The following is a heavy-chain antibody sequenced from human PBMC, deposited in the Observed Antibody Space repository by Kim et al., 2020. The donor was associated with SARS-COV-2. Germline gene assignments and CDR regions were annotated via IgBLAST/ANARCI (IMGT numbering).Heavy chain of an antibody. CDR3: ARDKLRGFYMDV. J-gene: IGHJ6*03. D-gene: IGHD3-16*01. Sequence: SVKVSCKASGGTFSSYAISWVRQAPGQGLEWMGRIIPILGIANYAQKFQGRVTITADKSTSTAYMELSSLRSEDTAVYYCARDKLRGFYMDVWGKGTTVTVSS. V-gene: IGHV1-69*04. CDR2: IIPILGIA. CDR1: GGTFSSYA.